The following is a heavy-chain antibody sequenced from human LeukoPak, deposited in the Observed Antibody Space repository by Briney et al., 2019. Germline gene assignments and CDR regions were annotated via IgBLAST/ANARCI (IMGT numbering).Heavy chain of an antibody. CDR3: AKDYYDSSGYSLPYNWFDP. CDR2: ISGSGGST. J-gene: IGHJ5*02. D-gene: IGHD3-22*01. CDR1: GFTFSSYA. Sequence: GGSLRLSCAASGFTFSSYAMSWVRQAPGKGLEWVSAISGSGGSTYYADSVKGRFTISRDNSKNTLYLQMNSLRAEDTAVYYSAKDYYDSSGYSLPYNWFDPWGQGTLVTVSS. V-gene: IGHV3-23*01.